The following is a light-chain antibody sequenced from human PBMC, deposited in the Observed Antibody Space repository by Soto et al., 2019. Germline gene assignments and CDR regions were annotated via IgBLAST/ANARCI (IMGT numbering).Light chain of an antibody. CDR2: GAS. J-gene: IGKJ4*01. V-gene: IGKV3-15*01. CDR3: QHYNNWPLT. CDR1: QSVNSN. Sequence: EIAMTQSPATLSVSPGERVTLSCRASQSVNSNLAWYQQKPGQAPRLLIYGASTRATGIPARFSGSGSGTEFTVTISSLQSEDFEVYYCQHYNNWPLTFGGGTKVEIK.